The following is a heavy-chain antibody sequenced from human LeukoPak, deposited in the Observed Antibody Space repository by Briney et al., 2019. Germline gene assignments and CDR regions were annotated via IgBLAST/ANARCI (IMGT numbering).Heavy chain of an antibody. J-gene: IGHJ6*02. CDR1: GFTFSSYA. D-gene: IGHD3-22*01. CDR3: AREGNYYAKSPPARYYYGMDV. CDR2: ISYDGSNK. Sequence: GGSLRLSCAASGFTFSSYAMHWVRQAPGKGLEWVAVISYDGSNKYYADSVKGRFTISRDNSKNMLYLQMNSLRAEDTAVYYCAREGNYYAKSPPARYYYGMDVWGQGTTVTVSS. V-gene: IGHV3-30-3*01.